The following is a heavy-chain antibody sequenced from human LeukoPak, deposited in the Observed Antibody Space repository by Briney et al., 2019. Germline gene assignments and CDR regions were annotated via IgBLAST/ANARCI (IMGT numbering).Heavy chain of an antibody. D-gene: IGHD5-12*01. CDR1: GYTSTTYA. V-gene: IGHV7-4-1*02. CDR3: ARTDEVASEAFDI. CDR2: ISTNTGNP. Sequence: ASVKVSCKASGYTSTTYAMNWVRQAPGQGLEWMGWISTNTGNPTYAQGFTGRFVFSLDTSVSTAYLQISSLKAEDTAVYYCARTDEVASEAFDIWGQGTMVTVSS. J-gene: IGHJ3*02.